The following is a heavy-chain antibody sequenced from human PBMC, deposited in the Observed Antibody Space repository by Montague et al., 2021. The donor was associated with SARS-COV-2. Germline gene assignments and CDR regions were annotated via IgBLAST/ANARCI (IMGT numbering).Heavy chain of an antibody. CDR3: ARQMGQSSIFGVVIQYYFDY. V-gene: IGHV4-39*01. CDR1: GGSISSSSYY. CDR2: IYYSGST. J-gene: IGHJ4*02. D-gene: IGHD3-3*01. Sequence: SDTLSLTCTVSGGSISSSSYYWGWIRQPPGKGLEWIGSIYYSGSTYYNPSLKSRVTISVDTSKNQFSLKLSSVTAADTAVYYCARQMGQSSIFGVVIQYYFDYWGQGTLVTVSS.